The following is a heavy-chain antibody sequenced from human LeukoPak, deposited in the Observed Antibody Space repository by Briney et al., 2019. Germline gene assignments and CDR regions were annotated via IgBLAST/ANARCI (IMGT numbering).Heavy chain of an antibody. D-gene: IGHD5-24*01. Sequence: PGGSLRLSCAASGFTFSSYAMHWVRQAPGKGLEWVAVISYDGSNKYYADSVKGRFTISRDNSKNTLYLQMNSLRAEDTAVYYCAREGDGYNFDYWGQGTLVTDSS. V-gene: IGHV3-30-3*01. CDR2: ISYDGSNK. CDR1: GFTFSSYA. J-gene: IGHJ4*02. CDR3: AREGDGYNFDY.